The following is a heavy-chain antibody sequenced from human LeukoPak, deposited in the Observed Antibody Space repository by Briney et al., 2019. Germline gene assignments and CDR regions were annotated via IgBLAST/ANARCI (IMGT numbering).Heavy chain of an antibody. CDR1: DASVTSYGYY. CDR2: ISYSGNT. Sequence: SQTLSLTCTVSDASVTSYGYYWTWIRQHPAKGLEWIGYISYSGNTYYSSSLKSQANIALDSSTNQFSLRLRSVTAADTAMYYCATRMITVYYFDSWGQGTPVTVSS. V-gene: IGHV4-31*01. CDR3: ATRMITVYYFDS. D-gene: IGHD3-16*01. J-gene: IGHJ4*02.